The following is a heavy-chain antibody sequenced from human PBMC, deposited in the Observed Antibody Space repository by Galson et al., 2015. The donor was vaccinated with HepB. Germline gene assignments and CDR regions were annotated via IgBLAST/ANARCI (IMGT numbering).Heavy chain of an antibody. J-gene: IGHJ5*02. Sequence: SETLSLTCAVSGGSISSSNWWSWVRQPPGKGLEWIGEIYHSGSTNYNPSLKSRVTISVDKSKNQFSLKLSSVTAADTAVYYCARVGCSSTSCYVWGWFDPWGQGTLVTVSS. V-gene: IGHV4-4*02. CDR1: GGSISSSNW. CDR3: ARVGCSSTSCYVWGWFDP. D-gene: IGHD2-2*01. CDR2: IYHSGST.